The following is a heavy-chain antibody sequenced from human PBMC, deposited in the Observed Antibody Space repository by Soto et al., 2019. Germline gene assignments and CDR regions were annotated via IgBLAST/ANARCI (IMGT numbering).Heavy chain of an antibody. V-gene: IGHV3-23*01. CDR1: GFTFSSYA. J-gene: IGHJ4*02. CDR2: ISGSGGST. Sequence: GGSLRLACAASGFTFSSYAMSWVRQAPGKGLEWVSAISGSGGSTYYADSVKGRFTISRDNSKNTLYLQMNSLRAEDTAVYYCAIDYYYDSSGFYSYWGRGSLVTVSS. D-gene: IGHD3-22*01. CDR3: AIDYYYDSSGFYSY.